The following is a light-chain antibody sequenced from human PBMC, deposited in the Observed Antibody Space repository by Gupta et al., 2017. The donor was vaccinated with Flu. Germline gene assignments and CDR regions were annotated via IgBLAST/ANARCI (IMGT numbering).Light chain of an antibody. CDR1: QSISSR. J-gene: IGKJ4*01. CDR3: QQYSTSPLT. V-gene: IGKV1-5*03. Sequence: DIQMTQSTSTLSASVGDRVTIACRASQSISSRLAWYQQKPGKATKILIHKASNLESGVPSRLTGSGSGTEFTLNISSLQPDDFAAYYCQQYSTSPLTFGGGTKVEIE. CDR2: KAS.